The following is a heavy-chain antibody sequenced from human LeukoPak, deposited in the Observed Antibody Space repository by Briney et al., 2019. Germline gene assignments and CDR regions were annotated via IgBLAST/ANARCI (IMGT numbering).Heavy chain of an antibody. J-gene: IGHJ6*02. CDR1: GYDFTSVG. Sequence: ASVKVSCKASGYDFTSVGITWVRRAPGQGLEWMGWISPYNGNTRYAQKFQGRVAMTTDTSTTTAYMELRGLRSEDTAVYYCARDRLADCSSSSCYTGMDVWGQGTTVTVSS. CDR3: ARDRLADCSSSSCYTGMDV. V-gene: IGHV1-18*01. CDR2: ISPYNGNT. D-gene: IGHD2-2*02.